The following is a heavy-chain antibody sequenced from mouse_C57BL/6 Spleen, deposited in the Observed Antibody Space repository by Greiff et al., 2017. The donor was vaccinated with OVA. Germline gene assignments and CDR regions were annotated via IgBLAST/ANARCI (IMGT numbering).Heavy chain of an antibody. CDR1: GFTFSDYY. CDR2: ISNGGGST. D-gene: IGHD1-1*01. V-gene: IGHV5-12*01. CDR3: ARQYGSSYRLYAMDY. Sequence: EVQRVESGGGLVQPGGSLKLSCAASGFTFSDYYMYWVRQTPEKRLEWVAYISNGGGSTYYPDTVKGRFTISRDNAKNTLYLQMSRLKSEDTAMYYCARQYGSSYRLYAMDYWGQGTSVTVSS. J-gene: IGHJ4*01.